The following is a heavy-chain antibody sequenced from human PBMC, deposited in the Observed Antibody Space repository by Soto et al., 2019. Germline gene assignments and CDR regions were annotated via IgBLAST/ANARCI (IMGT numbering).Heavy chain of an antibody. CDR3: ARDKGRSPLDY. J-gene: IGHJ4*02. CDR1: GFTFGSYS. V-gene: IGHV3-48*01. D-gene: IGHD2-15*01. CDR2: ISSSSRTI. Sequence: GESLRLSCAASGFTFGSYSMNWARQAPGKWLEWISYISSSSRTIYYPDSVKGRFTISRDNARNSLYLQMNSLRAEDTAVYYCARDKGRSPLDYWGQGTLVTVSS.